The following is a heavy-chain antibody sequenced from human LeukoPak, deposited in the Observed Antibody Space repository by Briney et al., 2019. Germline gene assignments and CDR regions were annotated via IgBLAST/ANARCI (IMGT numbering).Heavy chain of an antibody. D-gene: IGHD2-15*01. CDR3: AKLATGGPDY. J-gene: IGHJ4*02. CDR2: SGGGGST. Sequence: PGGSLRLSCAASGFTFSSYAFSWVRQGPGKGLEWVSGSGGGGSTYYADSVKGRFTISRDNSKNTLYLQMNSLRAEDTAVYYCAKLATGGPDYWGQGTLVTVSS. V-gene: IGHV3-23*01. CDR1: GFTFSSYA.